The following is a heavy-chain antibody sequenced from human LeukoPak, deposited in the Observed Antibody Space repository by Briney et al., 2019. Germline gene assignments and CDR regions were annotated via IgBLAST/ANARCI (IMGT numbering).Heavy chain of an antibody. CDR1: GFPFSSYW. CDR3: ARVPIVRYYFDY. D-gene: IGHD3-22*01. V-gene: IGHV3-30-3*01. CDR2: ISYDGSNK. Sequence: GGSLRLSCTASGFPFSSYWMTWVRQAPGKGLEWVAVISYDGSNKYYADSVKGRFTISRDNSKNTLYLQMNSLRAEDTAVYYCARVPIVRYYFDYWGQGTLVTVSS. J-gene: IGHJ4*02.